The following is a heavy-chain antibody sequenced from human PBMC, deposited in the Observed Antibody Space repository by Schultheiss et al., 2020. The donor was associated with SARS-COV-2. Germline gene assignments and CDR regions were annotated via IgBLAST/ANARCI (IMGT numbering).Heavy chain of an antibody. D-gene: IGHD1-26*01. CDR1: GFTVSSNY. Sequence: GGSLRLSCAASGFTVSSNYMSWVRQAPGKGLEWVGRIKSKTDGGTTDYAAPVKGRFTISRDDSKNTLYLQMNSLKTEDTAVYYCTSHLGIVGAWGQGTLVTVSS. V-gene: IGHV3-15*01. CDR3: TSHLGIVGA. CDR2: IKSKTDGGTT. J-gene: IGHJ5*02.